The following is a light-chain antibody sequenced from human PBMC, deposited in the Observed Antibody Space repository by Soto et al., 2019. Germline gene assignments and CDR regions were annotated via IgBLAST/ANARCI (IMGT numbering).Light chain of an antibody. CDR1: QDISNY. Sequence: EIQMTQSPSSLSASVGDRFTVTCQASQDISNYLNWYQQKPGKAPKLLIYDASNLETGVPSRFSGSGSGTDFTFTISSLQPEDIATYYCQQYDNLPITFGQGTRLEIK. CDR2: DAS. V-gene: IGKV1-33*01. CDR3: QQYDNLPIT. J-gene: IGKJ5*01.